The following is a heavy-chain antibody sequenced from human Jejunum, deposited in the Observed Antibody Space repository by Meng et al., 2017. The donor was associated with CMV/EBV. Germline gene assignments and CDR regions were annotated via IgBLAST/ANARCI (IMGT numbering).Heavy chain of an antibody. D-gene: IGHD2-15*01. Sequence: FTTYRVTWVRRATRRGLGWMGWINPATRNPTYAQGFRGRFVFSLDTSVSTAYLQINSLEAADTAVYYCARPSGFCSGGHCYPDYWGQGTLVTVSS. J-gene: IGHJ4*02. CDR3: ARPSGFCSGGHCYPDY. V-gene: IGHV7-4-1*02. CDR2: INPATRNP. CDR1: FTTYR.